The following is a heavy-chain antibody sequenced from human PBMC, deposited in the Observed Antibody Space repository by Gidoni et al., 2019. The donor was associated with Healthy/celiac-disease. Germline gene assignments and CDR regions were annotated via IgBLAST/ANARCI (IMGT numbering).Heavy chain of an antibody. D-gene: IGHD3-3*01. CDR3: ARDGVYYDFWSGYLRYDYYYGMDV. J-gene: IGHJ6*02. V-gene: IGHV3-48*03. CDR2: ISSSGSTI. Sequence: EVQLVESGGGLVQPGGSLRLSCAASGFTFSSYEMNWVRQAPGKGLEWVSYISSSGSTIYYADSVKGRFTISRDNAKNSLYLQMNSLRAEDTAVYYCARDGVYYDFWSGYLRYDYYYGMDVWGQGTTVTVSS. CDR1: GFTFSSYE.